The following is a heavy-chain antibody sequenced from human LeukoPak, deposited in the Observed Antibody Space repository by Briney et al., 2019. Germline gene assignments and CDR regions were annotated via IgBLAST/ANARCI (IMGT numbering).Heavy chain of an antibody. V-gene: IGHV3-30*02. D-gene: IGHD3-22*01. CDR2: IRYDGSNK. Sequence: GGSLRLSCAASGFTFSSYGMHWVRQAPGKGLEWVAFIRYDGSNKYYADSVKGRFTISRDNSKNTLYLQMNSLRAEDTAVYYCAKDGDYYDSSGYYYNFDYWGQGTLVTVSS. J-gene: IGHJ4*02. CDR1: GFTFSSYG. CDR3: AKDGDYYDSSGYYYNFDY.